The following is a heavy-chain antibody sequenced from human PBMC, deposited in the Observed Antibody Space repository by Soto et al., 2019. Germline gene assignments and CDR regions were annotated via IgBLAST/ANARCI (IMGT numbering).Heavy chain of an antibody. D-gene: IGHD4-17*01. J-gene: IGHJ6*02. Sequence: PGGSLRLSCAASGFSFRGKNYLTWVRQAPGKGLEWVAVIWYDGSNKYYADSVKGRFAISRDNSKNTLYLQMNSLRAEDTAVYYCARDTANNYYYYGMDVWGQGTTVTVSS. V-gene: IGHV3-33*08. CDR1: GFSFRGKN. CDR2: IWYDGSNK. CDR3: ARDTANNYYYYGMDV.